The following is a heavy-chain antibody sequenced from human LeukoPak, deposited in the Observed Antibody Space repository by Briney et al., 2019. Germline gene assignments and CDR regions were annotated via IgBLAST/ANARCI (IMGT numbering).Heavy chain of an antibody. V-gene: IGHV4-39*07. CDR1: GGSISSSSYY. Sequence: SETLSLTCTVSGGSISSSSYYWGWIRQPPGKGLEWIGSIYYSGSTYYNPSLKSRVTISVDTSKNQFSLKLSSVTAADTAVYYCARATRRSAGYYMDVWGEGTTVTVSS. J-gene: IGHJ6*03. D-gene: IGHD3-3*01. CDR3: ARATRRSAGYYMDV. CDR2: IYYSGST.